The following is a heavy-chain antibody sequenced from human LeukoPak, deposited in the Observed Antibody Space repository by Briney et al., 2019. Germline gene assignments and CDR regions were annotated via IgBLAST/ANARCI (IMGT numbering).Heavy chain of an antibody. CDR2: LQNHGGDI. CDR3: ARDRPGYSSGWYYFDY. Sequence: PGGSLRLSCAASGFTFSNYGMHWVHQAPDKGLEWVAFLQNHGGDIHYAESVEGRFTISRDNSKNTLYLQMNSLRPEDTAVYYCARDRPGYSSGWYYFDYWGQGTLVTVSS. V-gene: IGHV3-30*02. D-gene: IGHD6-19*01. J-gene: IGHJ4*02. CDR1: GFTFSNYG.